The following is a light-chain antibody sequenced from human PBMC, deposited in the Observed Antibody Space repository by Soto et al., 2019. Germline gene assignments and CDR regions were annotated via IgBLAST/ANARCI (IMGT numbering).Light chain of an antibody. Sequence: EIVMTQSPATLSVSPGERATLSCRASQSVSSNLAWYQQKPGQAPRGVIYGASTRAAGIPARFSGSGSGTQFTLTFSSLQSEDFAVYYCQQYKKWPRTFGQGTKVEIK. CDR1: QSVSSN. CDR2: GAS. CDR3: QQYKKWPRT. V-gene: IGKV3-15*01. J-gene: IGKJ1*01.